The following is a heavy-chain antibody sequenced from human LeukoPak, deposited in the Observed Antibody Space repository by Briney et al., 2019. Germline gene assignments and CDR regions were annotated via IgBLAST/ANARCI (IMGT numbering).Heavy chain of an antibody. D-gene: IGHD3-10*01. CDR3: ARLSAYYYGSYFYYYMDV. Sequence: GGSLRLSCAASGFTFDDYGMTWVRQAPGKGPEWVANIKQDGIEKYSVDSVKGRFTISRDNAKNSVYLQMNSLRAEDTALYYCARLSAYYYGSYFYYYMDVWGKGTTVTVSS. CDR1: GFTFDDYG. J-gene: IGHJ6*03. V-gene: IGHV3-7*01. CDR2: IKQDGIEK.